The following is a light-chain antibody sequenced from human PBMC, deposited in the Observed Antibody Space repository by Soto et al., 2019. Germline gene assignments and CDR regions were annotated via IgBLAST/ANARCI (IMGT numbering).Light chain of an antibody. V-gene: IGKV3-20*01. J-gene: IGKJ1*01. CDR2: GAS. CDR3: QQYGSSHWT. CDR1: QSVSSSY. Sequence: EKVLKPSPGTLSFSPGERATLSCRASQSVSSSYLAWYQQKPGQAPRLLIYGASSRATGIRDRFSGSGSGTDFTLTISRLEPEDFAVYYCQQYGSSHWTFGQGTKVDIK.